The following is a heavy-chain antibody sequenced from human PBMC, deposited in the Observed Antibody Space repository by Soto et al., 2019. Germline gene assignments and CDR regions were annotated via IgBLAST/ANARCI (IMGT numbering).Heavy chain of an antibody. Sequence: EVQLVESGGVVVQPGGSLRLSCAASGFTFDDYTMHWVRQAPEKGLEWVSLISWDGSGTYYADSVKGRFTISRDNSKNSLYLQMNSLRTEDTALYYCAKDFYYGSGSYTGSGAFDIWGQGTMVTVSS. V-gene: IGHV3-43*01. D-gene: IGHD3-10*01. J-gene: IGHJ3*02. CDR1: GFTFDDYT. CDR3: AKDFYYGSGSYTGSGAFDI. CDR2: ISWDGSGT.